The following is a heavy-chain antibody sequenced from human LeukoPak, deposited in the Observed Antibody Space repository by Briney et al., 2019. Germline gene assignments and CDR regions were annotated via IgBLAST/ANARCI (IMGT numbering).Heavy chain of an antibody. D-gene: IGHD5-24*01. CDR2: IYTSGST. Sequence: SETLSLTCTVSGGSISSYYWSWIRQPAGKGLEWIGRIYTSGSTNYNPSLKSRVTMSVDTTKNQFSLKLSSVTAADTAVYYCARDPGRDGYYHFDYWGQGTLVTVSS. CDR3: ARDPGRDGYYHFDY. J-gene: IGHJ4*02. V-gene: IGHV4-4*07. CDR1: GGSISSYY.